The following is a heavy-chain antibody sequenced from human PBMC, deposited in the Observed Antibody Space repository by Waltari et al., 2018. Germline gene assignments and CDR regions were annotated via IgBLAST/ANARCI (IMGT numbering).Heavy chain of an antibody. D-gene: IGHD1-1*01. CDR3: ARGIRNELFSDY. CDR1: GYTFTSYG. CDR2: ISAYNGNT. J-gene: IGHJ4*02. V-gene: IGHV1-18*01. Sequence: QVQLVQSGAEVKKPGASVKVSCKASGYTFTSYGISWVRQAPGQGLEWMGWISAYNGNTNYAQKLQGRVTMTTDTSTSTAYMELTNLRSEDTGMYYCARGIRNELFSDYWGQGTLVTVSS.